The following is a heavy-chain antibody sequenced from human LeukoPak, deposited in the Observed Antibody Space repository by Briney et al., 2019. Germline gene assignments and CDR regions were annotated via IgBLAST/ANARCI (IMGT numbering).Heavy chain of an antibody. V-gene: IGHV3-23*01. CDR2: ISGGGGST. CDR3: ANEIRPNHY. J-gene: IGHJ4*02. Sequence: GGSLRLSCAASGFTFSSYAMSWVRQSPGKGLEWVSAISGGGGSTYYADSVKGRFTISRDNSKNTLYLQMNSLRAEDTALYYCANEIRPNHYWGQGTLVSVSS. D-gene: IGHD3-16*01. CDR1: GFTFSSYA.